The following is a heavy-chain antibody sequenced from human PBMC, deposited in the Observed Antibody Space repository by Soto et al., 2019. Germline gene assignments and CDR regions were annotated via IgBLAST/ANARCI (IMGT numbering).Heavy chain of an antibody. D-gene: IGHD4-4*01. CDR3: TSAAVSKTGWDV. CDR1: GFTFSDHY. V-gene: IGHV3-72*01. Sequence: EVQLVESGGGLVQPGGSLRLSCAASGFTFSDHYMDWVRQAPGKGLEWVGRTRDKPNSYTTEYAASVKGRFTISRDDSENSVYLQMNSLTTEDTAVYYCTSAAVSKTGWDVWGQGTTVTVSS. J-gene: IGHJ6*02. CDR2: TRDKPNSYTT.